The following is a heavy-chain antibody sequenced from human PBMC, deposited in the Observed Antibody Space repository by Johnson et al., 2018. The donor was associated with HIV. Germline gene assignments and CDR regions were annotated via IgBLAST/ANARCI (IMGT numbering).Heavy chain of an antibody. CDR3: VREDSMILPPYHDAFDI. D-gene: IGHD2-15*01. Sequence: QLVESGGGLVQPGGSLRLSCTASGFTFSNYCIHWVRRAPGKGLVWVSHIESDDTTAYADYVRGRFTISRDNAKNTVYLQMNSLRVEDTAVYYCVREDSMILPPYHDAFDIWGQGTMVNVSS. J-gene: IGHJ3*02. V-gene: IGHV3-74*01. CDR2: IESDDTT. CDR1: GFTFSNYC.